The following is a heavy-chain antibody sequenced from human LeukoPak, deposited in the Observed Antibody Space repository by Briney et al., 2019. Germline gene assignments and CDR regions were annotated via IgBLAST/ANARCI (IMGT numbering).Heavy chain of an antibody. J-gene: IGHJ4*02. V-gene: IGHV1-2*02. D-gene: IGHD2-2*01. CDR1: GYTFTDYY. CDR3: ARANALYCSSTSCLFDY. CDR2: INPNSGGT. Sequence: GASVKVSCKASGYTFTDYYIHGVRQAPGQGLEWMAWINPNSGGTYYAQNFHDRITLTRDTSISTAYMELSRLRSDDTAIYYCARANALYCSSTSCLFDYWGQGTLVTVSS.